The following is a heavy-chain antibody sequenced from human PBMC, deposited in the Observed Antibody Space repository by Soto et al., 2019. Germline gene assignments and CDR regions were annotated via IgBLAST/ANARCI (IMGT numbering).Heavy chain of an antibody. V-gene: IGHV3-33*08. CDR2: IWYDGSNK. D-gene: IGHD7-27*01. Sequence: GGSLRLSCAASGFTFSSYGMHWVRQAPGKGLEWVAVIWYDGSNKYYADSVKGRFTISRDNSKNTLYLQMNSLRAEDTAVYYCARGGTGGLDAFDIWGQGTMVTVSS. J-gene: IGHJ3*02. CDR3: ARGGTGGLDAFDI. CDR1: GFTFSSYG.